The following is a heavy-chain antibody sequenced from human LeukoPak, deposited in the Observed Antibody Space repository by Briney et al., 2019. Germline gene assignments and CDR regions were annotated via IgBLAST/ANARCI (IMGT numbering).Heavy chain of an antibody. J-gene: IGHJ4*02. D-gene: IGHD5-12*01. CDR2: IHYSGTT. V-gene: IGHV4-39*01. CDR3: ARRGSGYARGRYYFDY. Sequence: SETLSLTCTVSGGSISSSNYYWGWIRQPPGKGLEWIGSIHYSGTTYYNPSLKSRVTISVDTSENQFSLKLSSVTAADTGVYYCARRGSGYARGRYYFDYWGQGTLVTVSS. CDR1: GGSISSSNYY.